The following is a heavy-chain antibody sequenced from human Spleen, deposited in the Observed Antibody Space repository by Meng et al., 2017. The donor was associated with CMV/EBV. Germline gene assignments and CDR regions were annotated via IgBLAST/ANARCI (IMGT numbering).Heavy chain of an antibody. D-gene: IGHD2-8*01. CDR3: ARGTVLVGMDV. J-gene: IGHJ6*02. CDR2: IYHSGST. CDR1: GGSITSSNYY. Sequence: SETLSLTCTVSGGSITSSNYYWGWIRQPPGKGLEWIGNIYHSGSTYYNPSLKSRVTISVDTSKNQFSLKLISVTAADTAVYYCARGTVLVGMDVWGQGTTVTVSS. V-gene: IGHV4-39*07.